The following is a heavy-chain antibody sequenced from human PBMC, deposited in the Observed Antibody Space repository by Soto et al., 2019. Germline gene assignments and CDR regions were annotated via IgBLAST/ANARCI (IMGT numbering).Heavy chain of an antibody. V-gene: IGHV3-74*01. J-gene: IGHJ4*02. D-gene: IGHD4-4*01. CDR1: GFTFSPFW. CDR3: ARGSNHFDY. CDR2: INSDGNST. Sequence: EVQLVESGGGLVQPGGSLRLSCAASGFTFSPFWMHWVRQVPGKVPVWVSRINSDGNSTSYADSVKGRFTISRDNAKNTLYRQMNSLRAEDTAVYYCARGSNHFDYWGQGTLVTVSS.